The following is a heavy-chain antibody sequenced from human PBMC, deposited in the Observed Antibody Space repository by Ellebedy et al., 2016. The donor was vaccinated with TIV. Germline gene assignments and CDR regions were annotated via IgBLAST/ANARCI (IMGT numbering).Heavy chain of an antibody. CDR3: ATRSSSRYNVLDI. V-gene: IGHV1-2*02. J-gene: IGHJ3*02. CDR1: GSTFTGYY. CDR2: INPYSGGT. Sequence: AASVKVSCKASGSTFTGYYIYWVRRAPGQGLEWMGWINPYSGGTNSAQKFQGRVTMTRDTSIVTAYMELSSLKTDDTAVYYCATRSSSRYNVLDIWGQGTTVTVSS. D-gene: IGHD6-13*01.